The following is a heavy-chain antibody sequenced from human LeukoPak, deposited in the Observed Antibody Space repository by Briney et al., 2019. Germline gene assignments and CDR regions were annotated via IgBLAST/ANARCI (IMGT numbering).Heavy chain of an antibody. CDR2: IYYSGST. CDR1: GGSISSYY. V-gene: IGHV4-59*01. D-gene: IGHD3-3*01. CDR3: ARDRTSGREWFDP. Sequence: SETLSLTCTVSGGSISSYYWSWIRQPPGKGLEWIGYIYYSGSTNYNPSLKSRVTISVDTSKNQFSLKLSSATAADTAVYYCARDRTSGREWFDPWGQGTLVTVSS. J-gene: IGHJ5*02.